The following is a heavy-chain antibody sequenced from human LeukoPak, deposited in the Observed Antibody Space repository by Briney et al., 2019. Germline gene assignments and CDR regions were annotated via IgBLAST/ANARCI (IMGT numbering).Heavy chain of an antibody. D-gene: IGHD1-20*01. J-gene: IGHJ4*02. Sequence: GGSLRLSCAASEFTFSSYSMNWVRQAPGKGLEWVGRTKSKADGETIDYAAPVKGRFTFSRDDSKNMLYLQMNSLKSEDTAVYYCSTLTSRGLSDSWGQGTLVTVSS. CDR2: TKSKADGETI. V-gene: IGHV3-15*07. CDR1: EFTFSSYS. CDR3: STLTSRGLSDS.